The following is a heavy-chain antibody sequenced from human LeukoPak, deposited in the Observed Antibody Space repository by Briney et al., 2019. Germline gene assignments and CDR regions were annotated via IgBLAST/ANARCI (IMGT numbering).Heavy chain of an antibody. CDR1: GFTFSSYS. V-gene: IGHV3-21*01. CDR3: ARDRGGGSYYYYYGMDV. Sequence: GSLRLSCAASGFTFSSYSMNWVRQAPGKGLEWVSSISSSSSYIYYADSVKGRFTISRDNAKNSLYLQMNSLRAEDMAVYYCARDRGGGSYYYYYGMDVWGQGTTVTVSS. D-gene: IGHD2-15*01. CDR2: ISSSSSYI. J-gene: IGHJ6*02.